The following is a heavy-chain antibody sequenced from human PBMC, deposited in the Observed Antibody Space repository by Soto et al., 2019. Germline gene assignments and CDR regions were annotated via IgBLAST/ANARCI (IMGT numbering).Heavy chain of an antibody. J-gene: IGHJ3*02. CDR3: AKATATGGGAFDI. CDR2: ILVGGST. CDR1: GFIFSNNA. V-gene: IGHV3-23*01. Sequence: GGSLRLSCAASGFIFSNNAMSWVRQAPGKGLEWVSTILVGGSTHYPDSVKGRFTISRDNSKNTVFLQMNSLTAGDTAVYYCAKATATGGGAFDICGQGTMVTVSS. D-gene: IGHD2-8*02.